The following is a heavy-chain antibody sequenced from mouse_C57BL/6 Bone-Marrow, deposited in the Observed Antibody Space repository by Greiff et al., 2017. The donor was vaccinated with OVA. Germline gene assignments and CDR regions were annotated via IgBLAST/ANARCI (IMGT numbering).Heavy chain of an antibody. Sequence: QVQLQQPGAELVRPGSSVKLSCKASGYTFTSYWMHWVKQRPIQGLEWIGNIDPSDSETYYNQKFKDKATLTVDKSSSTAYMQLSSLTSADSAVYYCARRSPIYYYGSWYYFDYWGQGTTLTVSS. V-gene: IGHV1-52*01. CDR3: ARRSPIYYYGSWYYFDY. D-gene: IGHD1-1*01. J-gene: IGHJ2*01. CDR1: GYTFTSYW. CDR2: IDPSDSET.